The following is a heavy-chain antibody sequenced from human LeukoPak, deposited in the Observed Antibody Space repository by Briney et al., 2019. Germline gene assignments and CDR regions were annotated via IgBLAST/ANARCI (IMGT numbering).Heavy chain of an antibody. D-gene: IGHD1-26*01. V-gene: IGHV3-23*01. CDR2: ISGSGGGT. Sequence: PGGSLRLSCAASGFTFSSYAMSWVRQAPGKGLEWVSAISGSGGGTYYADSVKGRFTISRDNSKNTLYLQMNSLRAEDTAVYYCAKVYSGSYTTYYFDYWGQGTLVTVSS. J-gene: IGHJ4*02. CDR1: GFTFSSYA. CDR3: AKVYSGSYTTYYFDY.